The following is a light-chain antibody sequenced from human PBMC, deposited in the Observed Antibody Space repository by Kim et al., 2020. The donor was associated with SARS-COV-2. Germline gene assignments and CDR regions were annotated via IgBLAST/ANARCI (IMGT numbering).Light chain of an antibody. Sequence: LSPGEGATLSCRASQTISRSIAWYQHKPGQAPRLLIYDASSRATGVPTRFSGSGSGTDFTLTIRSLEPEDFAIYYCQQRSSWPITFGPGTKVDIK. J-gene: IGKJ3*01. V-gene: IGKV3-11*01. CDR2: DAS. CDR3: QQRSSWPIT. CDR1: QTISRS.